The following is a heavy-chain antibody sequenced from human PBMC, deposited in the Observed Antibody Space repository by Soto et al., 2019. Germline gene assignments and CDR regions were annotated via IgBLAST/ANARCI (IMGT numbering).Heavy chain of an antibody. Sequence: SETLSLTCTVSGGSISSGGYYWSWIRQHPGKGLEWIGYIYYSGSTYYNPSLKSRVTISVDTSKNQFSLKLSSVTAADTAVYYCARVSEQQLVHPILDYWGKGTLVPVAS. J-gene: IGHJ4*02. V-gene: IGHV4-31*03. CDR2: IYYSGST. CDR1: GGSISSGGYY. CDR3: ARVSEQQLVHPILDY. D-gene: IGHD6-13*01.